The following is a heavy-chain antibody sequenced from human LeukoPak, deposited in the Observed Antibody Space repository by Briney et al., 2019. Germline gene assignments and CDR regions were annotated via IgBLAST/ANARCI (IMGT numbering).Heavy chain of an antibody. Sequence: PSETLSLTCTVSGGSISSYYWSWIRQPPGKGLEWIGYVYYSGSTSYNPSLKSRVTISVDTSKNQFSLKLSSVTAADTAVYYCARATIFGNWFDPWGQGTLVTVSS. CDR1: GGSISSYY. CDR3: ARATIFGNWFDP. CDR2: VYYSGST. D-gene: IGHD3-3*01. V-gene: IGHV4-59*01. J-gene: IGHJ5*02.